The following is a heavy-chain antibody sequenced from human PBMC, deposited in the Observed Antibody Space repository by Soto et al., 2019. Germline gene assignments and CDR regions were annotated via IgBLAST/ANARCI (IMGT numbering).Heavy chain of an antibody. J-gene: IGHJ3*02. Sequence: GESLKISCKGSGYSFTSYWIGWVRQMPGKGLEWMGIIYPGDSDTRYSPSFQGQVTISADKSISTAYLQWSSLKASDTAMYYCARHPNYYDSSGYYDGTFDIWGQGTMVTVSS. CDR3: ARHPNYYDSSGYYDGTFDI. D-gene: IGHD3-22*01. CDR2: IYPGDSDT. V-gene: IGHV5-51*01. CDR1: GYSFTSYW.